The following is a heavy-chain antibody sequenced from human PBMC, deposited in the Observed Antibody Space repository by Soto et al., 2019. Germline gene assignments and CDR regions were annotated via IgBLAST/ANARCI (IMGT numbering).Heavy chain of an antibody. Sequence: GGSLRLSCAASGFTFSSYAMSWVRQAPGKGLEWVSAISGSGGSTYYADSVKGRFTISRDNSKNTLYLQMNSLRAEDTAVYCCAKDTGDPLDAFDIWGQGTMVTVSS. CDR1: GFTFSSYA. V-gene: IGHV3-23*01. CDR2: ISGSGGST. J-gene: IGHJ3*02. CDR3: AKDTGDPLDAFDI. D-gene: IGHD7-27*01.